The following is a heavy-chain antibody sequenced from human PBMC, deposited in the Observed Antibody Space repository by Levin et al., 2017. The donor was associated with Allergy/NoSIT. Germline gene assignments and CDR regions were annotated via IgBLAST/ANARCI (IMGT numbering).Heavy chain of an antibody. V-gene: IGHV5-51*01. Sequence: RAGGSLRLSCQASGYTFNTYWLAWVRQLPGKGLDWMAIIYPDDSDVRYNPSFEGQVIVSADKSIKTAYLQWTSLTASDSAIYFCARWGGLSRERGFDYWGQGTLVTVSS. CDR1: GYTFNTYW. CDR2: IYPDDSDV. D-gene: IGHD3-16*01. J-gene: IGHJ4*02. CDR3: ARWGGLSRERGFDY.